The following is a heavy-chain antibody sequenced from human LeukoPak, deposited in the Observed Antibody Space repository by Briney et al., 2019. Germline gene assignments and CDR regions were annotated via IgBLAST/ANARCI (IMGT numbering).Heavy chain of an antibody. J-gene: IGHJ4*02. CDR2: THYSGST. D-gene: IGHD6-19*01. Sequence: SETLSLTCTVSGDSIRSYYWNWVRQPPGKSLEWIGFTHYSGSTFYNPSLRSRVTISVDTSKNQFSLKLNSVTAADTAVYYCVRDSLHSSGWFDYWGQGTLVTVSS. V-gene: IGHV4-59*01. CDR3: VRDSLHSSGWFDY. CDR1: GDSIRSYY.